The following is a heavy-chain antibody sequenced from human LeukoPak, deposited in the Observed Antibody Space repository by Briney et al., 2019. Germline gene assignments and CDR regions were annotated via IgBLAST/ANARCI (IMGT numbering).Heavy chain of an antibody. D-gene: IGHD2-2*01. Sequence: SETLSLTCTVSGGSISSGSYYWSWIRQPAGKGLEWIGRIYTSGSTNYNPSLKSRVTISVDTSKNQFSLKLSSVTAADTAVYYCARRDCSSTSCLRFDPWGQGTLVTVSS. V-gene: IGHV4-61*02. CDR2: IYTSGST. CDR3: ARRDCSSTSCLRFDP. J-gene: IGHJ5*02. CDR1: GGSISSGSYY.